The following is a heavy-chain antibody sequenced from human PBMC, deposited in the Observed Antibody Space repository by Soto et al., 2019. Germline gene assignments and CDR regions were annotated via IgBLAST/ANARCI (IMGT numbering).Heavy chain of an antibody. D-gene: IGHD1-1*01. CDR1: GYTFTGYY. Sequence: AASVKVSCKASGYTFTGYYMHWVRQAPGQGLEWMGWINPNSGGTNYAQKFQGRVTMTRDTSISTAYMELSRLRSDDTAVYYCARVPRNWNPANFDYWGQGTLVTVS. CDR3: ARVPRNWNPANFDY. J-gene: IGHJ4*02. V-gene: IGHV1-2*02. CDR2: INPNSGGT.